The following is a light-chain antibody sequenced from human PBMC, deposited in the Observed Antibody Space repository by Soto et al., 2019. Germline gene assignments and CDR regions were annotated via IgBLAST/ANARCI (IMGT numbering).Light chain of an antibody. Sequence: DIKGTQSPSSVSTSIGDRLTITCLASQTISSWLAWYQQKPGKAPKLLIYTASSLQSGVPSRFSGSGSGTDFTLTISNLQPEDFATYYCQQSYSTPHPSAQGTKVDI. J-gene: IGKJ1*01. V-gene: IGKV1-39*01. CDR1: QTISSW. CDR3: QQSYSTPHP. CDR2: TAS.